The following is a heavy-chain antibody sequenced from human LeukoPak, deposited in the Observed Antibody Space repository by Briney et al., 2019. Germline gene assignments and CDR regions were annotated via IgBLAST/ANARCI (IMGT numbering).Heavy chain of an antibody. CDR1: GGSISSGGYY. CDR2: IYHSGST. J-gene: IGHJ4*02. V-gene: IGHV4-30-2*01. D-gene: IGHD6-13*01. CDR3: ARGRIAAAGDY. Sequence: PSETLSLTCTVSGGSISSGGYYWSWIRQPPGKGLEWIGYIYHSGSTYYNPSLKSRVTISVDRSKTQFSLKLSSVTAADTAVYYCARGRIAAAGDYWGQGTLVTVSS.